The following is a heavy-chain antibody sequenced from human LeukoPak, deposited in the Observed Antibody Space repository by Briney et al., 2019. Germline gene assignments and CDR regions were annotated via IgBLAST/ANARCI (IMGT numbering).Heavy chain of an antibody. CDR3: ASYASGYNWLKV. J-gene: IGHJ5*02. D-gene: IGHD2-2*01. V-gene: IGHV1-2*02. Sequence: ASVKVSCKASGYTFTSYGFSWVRQAPGQGLEWLGWIHPNTGATNYAQKFQGRVTVTRDTSISTTYVELSRLTSADTAVYYCASYASGYNWLKVWGQGTLVTVSS. CDR2: IHPNTGAT. CDR1: GYTFTSYG.